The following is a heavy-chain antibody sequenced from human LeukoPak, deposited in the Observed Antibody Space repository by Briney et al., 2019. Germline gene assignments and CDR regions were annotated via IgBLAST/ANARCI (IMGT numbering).Heavy chain of an antibody. CDR3: AKLFTGVAPGIPLDY. Sequence: GGSLRLSCAASGFTFSSYGMHWVRQAPGKGLEWVAVISYDGSNKYYAESVKGRFTISRDNSKNTLYLQMNSLRAEDTALYYCAKLFTGVAPGIPLDYWGQGTLVTVSS. D-gene: IGHD2-2*01. V-gene: IGHV3-30*18. CDR2: ISYDGSNK. CDR1: GFTFSSYG. J-gene: IGHJ4*02.